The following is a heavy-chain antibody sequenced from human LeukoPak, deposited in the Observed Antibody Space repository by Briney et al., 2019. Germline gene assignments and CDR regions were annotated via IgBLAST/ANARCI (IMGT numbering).Heavy chain of an antibody. Sequence: GGSLRLSCAASGFTFSSYGMHWVRQAPGKGLDWVAVISYDGSNKDYADSVKGRLTISRDNSKNTLYLQMNSLRPEDTAVYYCAKAAVATTYRGFDYWGQGTLVTVSS. CDR3: AKAAVATTYRGFDY. CDR1: GFTFSSYG. V-gene: IGHV3-30*18. J-gene: IGHJ4*02. CDR2: ISYDGSNK. D-gene: IGHD5-12*01.